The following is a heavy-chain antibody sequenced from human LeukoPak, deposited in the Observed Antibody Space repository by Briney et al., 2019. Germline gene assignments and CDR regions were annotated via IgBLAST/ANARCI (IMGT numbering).Heavy chain of an antibody. CDR2: IDHSSNYI. CDR1: GFTFSACS. D-gene: IGHD4-23*01. CDR3: ARLSTLTLHFDY. J-gene: IGHJ4*02. V-gene: IGHV3-21*01. Sequence: SGGSLRLSCAASGFTFSACSMTWVRQAPGKGLEWVASIDHSSNYIYYADSVKGRFTISRDNAKNSLYLQMNRLGAEDTALYICARLSTLTLHFDYWGQGTLVTVSS.